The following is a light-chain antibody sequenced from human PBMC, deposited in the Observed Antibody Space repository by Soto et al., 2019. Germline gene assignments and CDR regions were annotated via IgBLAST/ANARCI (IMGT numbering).Light chain of an antibody. CDR2: GNS. CDR3: QSYDSSLRGWGV. Sequence: QSVLTQPPSVSGAPGQRVTISCTGSSSNIGAGYDVHWYQQLPGTAPKLLIYGNSNRPSGVPDRFSGSKSGTSASLAITGLQAEDEADYYCQSYDSSLRGWGVFGLGPSSPS. J-gene: IGLJ1*01. V-gene: IGLV1-40*01. CDR1: SSNIGAGYD.